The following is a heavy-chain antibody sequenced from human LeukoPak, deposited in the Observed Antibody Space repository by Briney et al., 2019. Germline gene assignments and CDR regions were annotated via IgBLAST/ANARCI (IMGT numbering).Heavy chain of an antibody. CDR2: INPSGGST. V-gene: IGHV1-46*01. CDR3: AIDSGMVRGTVDY. D-gene: IGHD3-10*01. J-gene: IGHJ4*02. CDR1: GYTFTNYY. Sequence: ASVKVSCKSSGYTFTNYYMYWVRQAPGQGLEWMGIINPSGGSTSYAQKFQGRVTMTRDTSTSTVYMELSSLRSEDTAVYYCAIDSGMVRGTVDYWGQGTLVTVSS.